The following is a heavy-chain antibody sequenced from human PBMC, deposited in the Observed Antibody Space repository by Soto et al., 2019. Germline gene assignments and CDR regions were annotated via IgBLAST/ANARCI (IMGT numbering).Heavy chain of an antibody. CDR2: IYYSGST. CDR3: ARVTGATDNYYFDY. Sequence: PSETLSHTCTVSGGSIISGGYYWSWIRKHPGKGLEWIGYIYYSGSTYYNPSLKSRVTISVDTSKNQFSLKLSSVTAADTAVYYCARVTGATDNYYFDYWGQGTLVTVSS. CDR1: GGSIISGGYY. D-gene: IGHD1-26*01. V-gene: IGHV4-31*03. J-gene: IGHJ4*02.